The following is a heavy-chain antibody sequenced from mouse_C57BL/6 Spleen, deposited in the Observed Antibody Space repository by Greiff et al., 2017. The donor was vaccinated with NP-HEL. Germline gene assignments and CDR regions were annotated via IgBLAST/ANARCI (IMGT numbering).Heavy chain of an antibody. Sequence: VQGVESGAELVKPGASVKISCKASGYAFSSYWMNWVKQRPGKGLEWIGQIYPGDGDTNYNGKFKGKATLTADKSSSTAYMQLSSLTSEDSAVYFCARGGTTVVDYWGQGTTLTVSS. CDR3: ARGGTTVVDY. CDR2: IYPGDGDT. V-gene: IGHV1-80*01. J-gene: IGHJ2*01. D-gene: IGHD1-1*01. CDR1: GYAFSSYW.